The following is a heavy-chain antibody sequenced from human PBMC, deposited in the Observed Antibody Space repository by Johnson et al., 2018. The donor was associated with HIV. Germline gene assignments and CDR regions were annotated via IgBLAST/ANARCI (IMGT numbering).Heavy chain of an antibody. CDR2: INSDGSST. D-gene: IGHD2-15*01. CDR3: AREKVVAATYDAFDI. Sequence: VQLVESGGGLVQPGGSLRLSCAASGFTFSSYWMHWVRQVPGKGLVWVSRINSDGSSTSYADSVKGRFTISRDNAKNTLYLQMNSLRAEDTAVYYCAREKVVAATYDAFDIWGQGTMVTVSS. J-gene: IGHJ3*02. CDR1: GFTFSSYW. V-gene: IGHV3-74*01.